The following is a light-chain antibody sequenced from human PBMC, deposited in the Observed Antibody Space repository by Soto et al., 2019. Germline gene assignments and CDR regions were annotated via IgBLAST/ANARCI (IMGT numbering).Light chain of an antibody. CDR2: YAS. J-gene: IGKJ3*01. CDR3: QHYSKWPPT. V-gene: IGKV3-15*01. Sequence: EVVMTQSPATLSVSPGERVTLSCRASESVHRNLAWYQQKPGQGPSLLIYYASTRATGVPDRFTGSGSGTEFTLTISSMQSEDFGVYHCQHYSKWPPTFGHGTKVEIK. CDR1: ESVHRN.